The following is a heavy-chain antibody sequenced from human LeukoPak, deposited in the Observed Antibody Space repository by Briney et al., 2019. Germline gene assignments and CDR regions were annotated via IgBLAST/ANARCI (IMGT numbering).Heavy chain of an antibody. CDR1: GFTFSSYG. CDR2: ISYDGSNK. D-gene: IGHD3-22*01. Sequence: GGSLRLSCAASGFTFSSYGMHWVRQAPGKGLEWVAVISYDGSNKYYADSVKGRFTISRDNSKNTLYLQMNSLRAEDTAVYYCANSANYYDSSGYLAENWGQGTLVTVSS. J-gene: IGHJ4*02. CDR3: ANSANYYDSSGYLAEN. V-gene: IGHV3-30*18.